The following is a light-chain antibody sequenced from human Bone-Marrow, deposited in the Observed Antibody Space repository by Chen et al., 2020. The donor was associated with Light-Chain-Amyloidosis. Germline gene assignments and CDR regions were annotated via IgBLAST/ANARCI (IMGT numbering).Light chain of an antibody. Sequence: QSVLTQPPSVSAAPGQKVSISCSGSNSNIGNNYVSWYQQFPGAAPKLLIYDNNKRPSGIPDRFSGSGSGTSATLGITGLQTGDEAEYYCGTWDNSLSAGVFGGGTKLTVL. CDR1: NSNIGNNY. CDR2: DNN. V-gene: IGLV1-51*01. CDR3: GTWDNSLSAGV. J-gene: IGLJ3*02.